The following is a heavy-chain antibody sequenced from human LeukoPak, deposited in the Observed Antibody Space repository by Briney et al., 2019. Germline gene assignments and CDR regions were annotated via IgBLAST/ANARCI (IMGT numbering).Heavy chain of an antibody. CDR3: AKDDRWLQFCC. CDR2: IIPSGHTA. J-gene: IGHJ4*02. Sequence: GGSLRLSCAASGFTFSSHGMNWVRQAPGKGLEWVSGIIPSGHTAYYADSVRGRFTISRDNSRNTLYLQMNSLRAEDTAVYYCAKDDRWLQFCCWGQGTLVTVSA. CDR1: GFTFSSHG. V-gene: IGHV3-23*01. D-gene: IGHD5-24*01.